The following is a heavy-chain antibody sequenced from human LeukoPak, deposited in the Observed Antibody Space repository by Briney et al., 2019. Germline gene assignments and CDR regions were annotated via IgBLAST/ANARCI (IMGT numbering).Heavy chain of an antibody. V-gene: IGHV1-3*01. J-gene: IGHJ4*02. D-gene: IGHD3-9*01. Sequence: ASVKVSCKASGYTFTSYAMHWVRQAPGQRLGWMGWINAGNGNTKYSQKFQGRVTITRDTSASTAYMELSSLRSEDTAVYYCARPRYDILTGCSTHPYFDYWGQGTLVTVSS. CDR2: INAGNGNT. CDR1: GYTFTSYA. CDR3: ARPRYDILTGCSTHPYFDY.